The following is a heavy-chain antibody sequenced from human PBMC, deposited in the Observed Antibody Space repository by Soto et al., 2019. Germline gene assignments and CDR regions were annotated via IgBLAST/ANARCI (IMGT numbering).Heavy chain of an antibody. CDR3: AFKMATMMQYYYYYYGMDV. V-gene: IGHV1-69*01. CDR1: GGTFSSYA. Sequence: QVQLVQSGAEVKKPGSSVKVSCKASGGTFSSYAISWVRQAPGQGLEWMGGIIPIFGTANYAQKSQGRVTITADESTSTAYMELSSLRSEDTAVYYCAFKMATMMQYYYYYYGMDVWGQGTTVTVSS. D-gene: IGHD5-12*01. J-gene: IGHJ6*02. CDR2: IIPIFGTA.